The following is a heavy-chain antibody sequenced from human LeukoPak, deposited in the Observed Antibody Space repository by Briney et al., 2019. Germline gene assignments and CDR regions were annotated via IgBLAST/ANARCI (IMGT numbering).Heavy chain of an antibody. CDR2: IKSKTDGGTT. D-gene: IGHD4-11*01. Sequence: GGSLRLSCAASGFTFSNAWMSWVRQAPGKGLEWVCRIKSKTDGGTTDYAAPVKGRFTISRDDSKNTLYLQMNSLKTEDTAVYYCTTSRTVTTHYWGQGTLVTVSS. CDR1: GFTFSNAW. CDR3: TTSRTVTTHY. J-gene: IGHJ4*02. V-gene: IGHV3-15*01.